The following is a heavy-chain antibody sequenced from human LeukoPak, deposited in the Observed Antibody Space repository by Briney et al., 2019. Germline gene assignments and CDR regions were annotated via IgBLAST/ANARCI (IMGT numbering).Heavy chain of an antibody. CDR1: GFTFSSYA. CDR3: AKAHYDILTGYYPFDY. Sequence: PGGSLRLSCAASGFTFSSYAMSWVRQAPGKGLEWVSVISGSGGSTYYADSVKGRFTISRDNSKNTLYLQMNSLRAEDTAVYYCAKAHYDILTGYYPFDYWGQGTLVTVSS. V-gene: IGHV3-23*01. J-gene: IGHJ4*02. D-gene: IGHD3-9*01. CDR2: ISGSGGST.